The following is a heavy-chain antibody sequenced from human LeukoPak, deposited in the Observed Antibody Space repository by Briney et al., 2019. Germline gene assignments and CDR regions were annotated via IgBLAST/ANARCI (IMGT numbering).Heavy chain of an antibody. CDR1: GFTVSSNY. Sequence: GGSLRLSCAASGFTVSSNYMSWVRQAPGKGLEWVSAISGSGGSTYYADSVKGRFTISRDNSKNTLYLQMNSLRAEDTAVYYCAKFPDGDYFLVDYWGQGTLVTVSS. V-gene: IGHV3-23*01. CDR2: ISGSGGST. D-gene: IGHD4-17*01. CDR3: AKFPDGDYFLVDY. J-gene: IGHJ4*02.